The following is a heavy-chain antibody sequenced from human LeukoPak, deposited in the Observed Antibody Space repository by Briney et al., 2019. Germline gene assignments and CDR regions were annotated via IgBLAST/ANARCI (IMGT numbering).Heavy chain of an antibody. CDR1: GGSISSGDYY. Sequence: PSQTLSLTCTVSGGSISSGDYYWSWIRQPPGKGLEWIGYIYYSGSTYYNPSLKSRVTISVDTSKNQFSLKLSSVTAADTAVYYCARDVSTMLAPHAFDIWGQGTMVTVSS. D-gene: IGHD3-10*02. CDR2: IYYSGST. CDR3: ARDVSTMLAPHAFDI. J-gene: IGHJ3*02. V-gene: IGHV4-30-4*08.